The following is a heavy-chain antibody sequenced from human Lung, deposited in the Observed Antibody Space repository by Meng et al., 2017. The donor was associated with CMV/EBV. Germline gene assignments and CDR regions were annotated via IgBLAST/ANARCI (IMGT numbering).Heavy chain of an antibody. D-gene: IGHD3-22*01. Sequence: ASVKVSCKASGYTFTNYYLHWVRQAPGQGPEWMGMINSRSGTTTYSQKFQGRISMTRDTSTSTVYLDLSSLRSEDSTVYYCAREEGSYDGSGAFDYWGQG. J-gene: IGHJ4*02. V-gene: IGHV1-46*01. CDR3: AREEGSYDGSGAFDY. CDR1: GYTFTNYY. CDR2: INSRSGTT.